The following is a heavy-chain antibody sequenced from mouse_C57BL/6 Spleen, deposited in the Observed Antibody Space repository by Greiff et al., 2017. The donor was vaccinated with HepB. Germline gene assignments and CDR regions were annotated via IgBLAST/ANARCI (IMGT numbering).Heavy chain of an antibody. V-gene: IGHV1-80*01. Sequence: QVQLQQSGAELVKPGASVKISCKASGYAFSSYWMNWVKQRPGKGLEWIGQIYPGDGDTNYNGKFKGKATLTADKSSSTAYMQLSSLTSEDSAVYVCARLEDYGSSYGYWGQGTTLTVSS. D-gene: IGHD1-1*01. CDR1: GYAFSSYW. J-gene: IGHJ2*01. CDR3: ARLEDYGSSYGY. CDR2: IYPGDGDT.